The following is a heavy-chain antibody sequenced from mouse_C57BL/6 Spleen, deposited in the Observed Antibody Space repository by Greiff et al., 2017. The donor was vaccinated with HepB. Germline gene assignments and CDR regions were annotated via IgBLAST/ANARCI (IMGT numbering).Heavy chain of an antibody. Sequence: EVKLVESGGGLVKPGGSLKLSCAASGFTFSDYGMHWVRQAPEKGLEWVAYISSGSSTIYYADTVKGRFTISRDNAKNTLFLQMTSLRSEDTAMYYCARTNITAGAMDYWGQGTSVTVSS. D-gene: IGHD1-1*01. CDR2: ISSGSSTI. J-gene: IGHJ4*01. CDR1: GFTFSDYG. V-gene: IGHV5-17*01. CDR3: ARTNITAGAMDY.